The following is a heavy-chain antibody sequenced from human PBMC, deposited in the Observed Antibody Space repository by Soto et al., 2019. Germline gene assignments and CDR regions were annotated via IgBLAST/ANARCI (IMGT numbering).Heavy chain of an antibody. CDR2: IYYSGST. CDR3: ARHSASWDAFDI. Sequence: PSETLSLTCTVSGGSISSGGYYWSWIRQHPGKGLEWIGYIYYSGSTYYNPSLKSRVTISVDTSKNQFSLKLSSVTAADTAVYYCARHSASWDAFDIWGQGTMVTVSS. V-gene: IGHV4-31*03. D-gene: IGHD6-25*01. J-gene: IGHJ3*02. CDR1: GGSISSGGYY.